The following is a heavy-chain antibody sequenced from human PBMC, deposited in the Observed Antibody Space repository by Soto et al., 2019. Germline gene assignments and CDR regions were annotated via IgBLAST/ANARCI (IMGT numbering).Heavy chain of an antibody. CDR3: ARAMYDFWSGYYTDALDY. D-gene: IGHD3-3*01. J-gene: IGHJ4*02. CDR2: IYYSGST. Sequence: QLQLQESGPGLVKPSETLSLTCTVSGGSISSSSYYWGWIRQPPGKGLEWIGSIYYSGSTYYNPSLKSRVTMSVDTSKNQFSLKLSSVTAADTAVYYCARAMYDFWSGYYTDALDYWGQGTLVTVSS. V-gene: IGHV4-39*01. CDR1: GGSISSSSYY.